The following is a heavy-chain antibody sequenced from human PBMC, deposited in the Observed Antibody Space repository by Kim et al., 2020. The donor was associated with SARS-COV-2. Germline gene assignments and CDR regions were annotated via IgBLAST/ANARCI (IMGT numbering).Heavy chain of an antibody. Sequence: GGSLRLSCAASGFTFDAYAMHWVRQAPGKGLEWVSGISWNSGSIGYADSVKGRFIISRDNAKNSLYLQMNSLRAEDTALYYCAKDISGEEEVQWLESGRGICSGSVVWGHEGTVAVSS. CDR1: GFTFDAYA. CDR3: AKDISGEEEVQWLESGRGICSGSVV. V-gene: IGHV3-9*01. CDR2: ISWNSGSI. J-gene: IGHJ6*01. D-gene: IGHD1-26*01.